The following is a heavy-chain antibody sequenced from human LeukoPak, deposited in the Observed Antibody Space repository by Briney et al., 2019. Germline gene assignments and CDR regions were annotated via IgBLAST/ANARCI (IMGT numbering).Heavy chain of an antibody. V-gene: IGHV3-48*02. CDR3: ARDRSRDSGCREIDD. CDR1: GFTFSSYS. D-gene: IGHD5-24*01. Sequence: PGGSLRLSCAASGFTFSSYSMNWVRQAPGKGLEWVSYISSSSSTIYYADSVKGRFTISRDNAKNSLYLQMNSLRDEDTAVYYYARDRSRDSGCREIDDWGQGTLVT. J-gene: IGHJ4*02. CDR2: ISSSSSTI.